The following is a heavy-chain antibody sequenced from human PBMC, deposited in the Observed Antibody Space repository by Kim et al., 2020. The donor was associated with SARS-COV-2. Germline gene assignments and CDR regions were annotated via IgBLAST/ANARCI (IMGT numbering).Heavy chain of an antibody. Sequence: GGSLRLSCAASGFTFSSYAMHWVRQAPGKGLEWVAVISYDGSIKYYADSVKGRFTISRDNSKNTLYLQMNSLRAEDTAVYYCARPHSGSYYQVFDYWGQGTLVTVSS. V-gene: IGHV3-30-3*01. D-gene: IGHD1-26*01. CDR2: ISYDGSIK. CDR1: GFTFSSYA. J-gene: IGHJ4*02. CDR3: ARPHSGSYYQVFDY.